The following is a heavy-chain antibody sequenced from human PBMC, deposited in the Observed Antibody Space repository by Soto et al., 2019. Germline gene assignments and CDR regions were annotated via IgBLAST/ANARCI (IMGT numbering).Heavy chain of an antibody. CDR1: GGYFSGYY. Sequence: SETMSLTCAVYGGYFSGYYWSWIRQPPGKGLEWIGEINHSGYTNYNPSLKSRVTISVDTSKSQFSLKLSSVTAADTAVYYCARTSRFDSWGQGTLVTVSS. D-gene: IGHD6-6*01. V-gene: IGHV4-34*01. CDR2: INHSGYT. CDR3: ARTSRFDS. J-gene: IGHJ4*02.